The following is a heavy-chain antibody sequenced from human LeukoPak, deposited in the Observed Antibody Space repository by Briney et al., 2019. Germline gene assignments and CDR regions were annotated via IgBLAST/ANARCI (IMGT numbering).Heavy chain of an antibody. CDR1: GGSISRSDYY. J-gene: IGHJ4*02. CDR2: VYYRGST. V-gene: IGHV4-39*01. D-gene: IGHD6-19*01. Sequence: PSETLSLTCTVSGGSISRSDYYWGWIRQSPGKGLEYIGNVYYRGSTYYKPSLKSRVTISVDTSKNQFSLKLSSVTAADTAVYYCARHRVAVAGSLGLDYWGQGTLVTVSS. CDR3: ARHRVAVAGSLGLDY.